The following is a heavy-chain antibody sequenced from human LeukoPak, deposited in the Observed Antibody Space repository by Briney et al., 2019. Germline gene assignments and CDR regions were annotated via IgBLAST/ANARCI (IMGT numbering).Heavy chain of an antibody. V-gene: IGHV3-48*04. Sequence: PGGSLRLSCAASGFTFSSYAMSWVRQAPGKGLEWVSYISSSSSTIYYADSVKGRFTISRDNAKNSLYLQMNSLRAEDTAVYYCARLYGSGSYFGGYWGQGTLVTVSS. J-gene: IGHJ4*02. CDR2: ISSSSSTI. CDR1: GFTFSSYA. CDR3: ARLYGSGSYFGGY. D-gene: IGHD3-10*01.